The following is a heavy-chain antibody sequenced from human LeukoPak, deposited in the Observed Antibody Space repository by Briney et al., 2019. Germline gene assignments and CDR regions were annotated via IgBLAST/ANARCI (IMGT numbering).Heavy chain of an antibody. V-gene: IGHV4-59*01. CDR1: GGSISSYY. CDR3: ARAPRDTIFGVVAAFDY. CDR2: IYYSGST. J-gene: IGHJ4*02. Sequence: SETLSLTCTVSGGSISSYYWSWIRQPPGKGLEWIGYIYYSGSTNYNPSLKSRVTISVDTSKNQFSLKLSSVTAADTAVYYCARAPRDTIFGVVAAFDYWGQGTLVTVSS. D-gene: IGHD3-3*01.